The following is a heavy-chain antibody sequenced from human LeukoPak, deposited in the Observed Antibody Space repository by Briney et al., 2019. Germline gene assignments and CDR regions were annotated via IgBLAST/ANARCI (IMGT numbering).Heavy chain of an antibody. J-gene: IGHJ6*02. D-gene: IGHD3-10*01. CDR1: GGTFSSYA. Sequence: ASVKVSCNASGGTFSSYAISWVRQAPGQGLEWMGIINPSSGTTNYAQKIQGRVTLTRDTTTSTVYMDLRTLRSDGTSVYYCAREGYGSGRRLGMDVWGQGTTVTVSS. CDR3: AREGYGSGRRLGMDV. V-gene: IGHV1-46*01. CDR2: INPSSGTT.